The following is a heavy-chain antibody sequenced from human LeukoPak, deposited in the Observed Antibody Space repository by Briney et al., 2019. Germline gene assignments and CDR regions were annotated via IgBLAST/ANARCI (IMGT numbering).Heavy chain of an antibody. J-gene: IGHJ3*02. CDR1: RFTSSRYE. D-gene: IGHD1-26*01. V-gene: IGHV3-48*03. CDR2: ISSSGSTI. CDR3: ARSGKVGATLIDAFDI. Sequence: GGSLRLTRAPSRFTSSRYEMNGVRQAPGKGGGGVSYISSSGSTIYYADTVQGRFTISRDNAKNSLYLQMQSVSAEDTAVYSCARSGKVGATLIDAFDIWGQGTMVTVSS.